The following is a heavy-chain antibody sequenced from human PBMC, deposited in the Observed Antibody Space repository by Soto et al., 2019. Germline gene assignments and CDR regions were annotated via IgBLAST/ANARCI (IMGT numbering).Heavy chain of an antibody. CDR3: ARHGSTVTTARFDY. CDR1: GGSISSGDYY. Sequence: SETLSLTCTVSGGSISSGDYYWGWIRQPPGKGLEWIGSIYYSGRTYYKPSLKSRVTIFVDTSKKQFSLKLSSVTATETAVYFCARHGSTVTTARFDYWGQGTLVTVSS. CDR2: IYYSGRT. D-gene: IGHD4-4*01. V-gene: IGHV4-39*01. J-gene: IGHJ4*02.